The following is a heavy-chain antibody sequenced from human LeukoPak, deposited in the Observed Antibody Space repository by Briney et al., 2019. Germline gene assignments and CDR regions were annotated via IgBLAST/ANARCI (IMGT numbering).Heavy chain of an antibody. J-gene: IGHJ4*02. Sequence: QPGGSLRLSCAASGFTVSSNYMSWVRQAPGKGLEWVSVIYSGGSTYYADSVKGRFTISRDNSKNTLYLQMNSLRAEDTAVYCCARSPPLPMVRGPPPHVDYWGQGTLVTVSS. V-gene: IGHV3-53*01. CDR1: GFTVSSNY. CDR3: ARSPPLPMVRGPPPHVDY. CDR2: IYSGGST. D-gene: IGHD3-10*01.